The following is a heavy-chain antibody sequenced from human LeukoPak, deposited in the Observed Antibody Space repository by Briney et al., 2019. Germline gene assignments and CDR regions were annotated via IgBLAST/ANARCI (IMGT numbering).Heavy chain of an antibody. CDR3: ARDMGGGWYYYYYGMDV. Sequence: GGSLRLSCAASGFTFSSYSMNWVRQAPGKGLEWVSYISSSSSTIYYADSVKGRFTISRDNAKNALYLQMNSLRAEDTAVYYCARDMGGGWYYYYYGMDVWGQGTTVTVSS. D-gene: IGHD6-19*01. V-gene: IGHV3-48*01. CDR2: ISSSSSTI. J-gene: IGHJ6*02. CDR1: GFTFSSYS.